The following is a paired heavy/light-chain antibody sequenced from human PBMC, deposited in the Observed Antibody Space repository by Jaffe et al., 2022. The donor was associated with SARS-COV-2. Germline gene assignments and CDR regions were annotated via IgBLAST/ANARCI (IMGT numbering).Light chain of an antibody. Sequence: DIQLTQSPSFLSASVGDRVTITCRASQVISNYLAWYQQKPGKAPKLLIHSASTLQSEVPSRFSGSGSGTEFTLTISSLQPEDFGTYYCQQLNGYPFTFGPGTKVDIK. V-gene: IGKV1-9*01. J-gene: IGKJ3*01. CDR3: QQLNGYPFT. CDR1: QVISNY. CDR2: SAS.
Heavy chain of an antibody. J-gene: IGHJ5*02. CDR3: ARGPPLFDP. Sequence: EVQLVESGGGLVQPGGSLRLSCVGSGFTFSSYSMNWVRQAPGKGLEWVSYISTSGSTIYYADSVKGRFTISRDNAKNSLYLQMSSLRAEDAAVYYCARGPPLFDPWGQGTLVTVSS. V-gene: IGHV3-48*01. CDR2: ISTSGSTI. CDR1: GFTFSSYS.